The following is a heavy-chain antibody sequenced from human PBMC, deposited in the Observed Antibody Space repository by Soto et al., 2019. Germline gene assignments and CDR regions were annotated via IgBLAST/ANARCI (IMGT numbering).Heavy chain of an antibody. CDR1: GYTFTSYD. Sequence: QVQLVQSGAEVKKPGASVKVSCKASGYTFTSYDISWVRQATGQGLEWMGWMNPNSGNTGYAQKFQGRVTMTRNTSIRTAYREVSSLRSYGTAVYYGARDKVVGATGIGGEGTLFTVSS. D-gene: IGHD3-9*01. CDR3: ARDKVVGATGI. J-gene: IGHJ1*01. V-gene: IGHV1-8*01. CDR2: MNPNSGNT.